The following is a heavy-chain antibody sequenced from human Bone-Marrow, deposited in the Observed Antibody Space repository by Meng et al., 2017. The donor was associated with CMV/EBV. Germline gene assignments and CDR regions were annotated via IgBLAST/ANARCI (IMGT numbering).Heavy chain of an antibody. Sequence: GGSLRLSCAASGFTFSSYSMNWVRQAPGKGLEGVSYISSSSSTIYYADSVKGRFTISRDNAKNSLYLQMNSLRAEDTAVYYCARDWLSDIVVVPAAIFDDWGQGTLVTVSS. D-gene: IGHD2-2*01. CDR2: ISSSSSTI. V-gene: IGHV3-48*04. CDR3: ARDWLSDIVVVPAAIFDD. CDR1: GFTFSSYS. J-gene: IGHJ4*02.